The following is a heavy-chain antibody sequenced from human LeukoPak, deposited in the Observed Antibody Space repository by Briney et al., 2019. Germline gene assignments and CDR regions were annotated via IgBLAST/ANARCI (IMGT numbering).Heavy chain of an antibody. CDR1: GYTFTGYY. J-gene: IGHJ4*02. CDR3: ARSDYDFWSGYPPFDY. V-gene: IGHV1-2*02. CDR2: INPNSGGT. Sequence: ASVKVSCKASGYTFTGYYMHWVRQAPGQGLEWMGWINPNSGGTNYAQKFQGRVTMTTDTSTSTAYMELRSLRSDDTAVYYCARSDYDFWSGYPPFDYWGQGTLVTVSS. D-gene: IGHD3-3*01.